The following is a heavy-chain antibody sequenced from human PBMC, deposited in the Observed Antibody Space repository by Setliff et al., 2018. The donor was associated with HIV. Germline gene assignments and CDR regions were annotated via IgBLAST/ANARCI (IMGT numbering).Heavy chain of an antibody. J-gene: IGHJ4*02. D-gene: IGHD1-1*01. V-gene: IGHV4-61*05. Sequence: PSETLSLTCTVSGDSISSSTYYWGWIRQPPGKGLEWIGEINHSGSTNCNPSLQSRVTISVDTSKKQVSLNVRSVTAADTAVYYCARRGWNGYKSFEDWGQGTQVTVSS. CDR3: ARRGWNGYKSFED. CDR1: GDSISSSTYY. CDR2: INHSGST.